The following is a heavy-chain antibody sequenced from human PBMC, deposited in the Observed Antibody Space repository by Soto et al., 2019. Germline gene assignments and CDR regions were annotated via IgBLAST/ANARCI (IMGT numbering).Heavy chain of an antibody. Sequence: EVQLLESGGGLVQPGGSLRLSCAASGFTFDSYAMNWVRQAPGKGLEWVSTISGSGDYTYYTVSVKGRFTISRDNSKNMMYLQMNSLRAEDTAVYYCAKNRGLQYYFDYWGQGTLVTVSS. CDR2: ISGSGDYT. CDR1: GFTFDSYA. J-gene: IGHJ4*02. V-gene: IGHV3-23*01. CDR3: AKNRGLQYYFDY.